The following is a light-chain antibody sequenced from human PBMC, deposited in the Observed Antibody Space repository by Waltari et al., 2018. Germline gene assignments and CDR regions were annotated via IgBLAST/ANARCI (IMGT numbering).Light chain of an antibody. J-gene: IGKJ1*01. V-gene: IGKV1-39*01. CDR1: QTISRY. CDR2: AAS. CDR3: QQSYSFTRT. Sequence: DIQMNQSPSSLSASVGDRVTITCRASQTISRYLNWYQQKQGKAPNLLIYAASSMQSGVPSRFSGSGSGRDFTLIITSLQPEDFATYYCQQSYSFTRTFGQGTKVEIK.